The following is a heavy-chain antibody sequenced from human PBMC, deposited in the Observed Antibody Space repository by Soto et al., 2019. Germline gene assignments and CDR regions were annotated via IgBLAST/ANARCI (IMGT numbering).Heavy chain of an antibody. J-gene: IGHJ6*02. D-gene: IGHD1-26*01. CDR2: VNHGGTS. CDR1: GGSFSGYY. CDR3: ARLVGATYYYYGMDV. V-gene: IGHV4-34*01. Sequence: SSETLSLTCAVHGGSFSGYYWDWIRQPPGKGLEWIGEVNHGGTSNYNPSLKSRAIISVDTSKNQFSLKLTSVTAEDTAVYYCARLVGATYYYYGMDVWGQGTTVTVSS.